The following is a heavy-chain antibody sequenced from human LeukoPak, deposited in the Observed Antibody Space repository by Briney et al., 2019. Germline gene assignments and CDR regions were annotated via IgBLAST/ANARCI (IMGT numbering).Heavy chain of an antibody. Sequence: SQTLSLTCTVSGGSISSGSYYWSWIRQPAGKGLEWIGRIYTSGSTNYNPSLKSRVTISVDTSKNQFSLKLSSVTAADTAVSYCARGVSDGSSYYYYMDVWGKGTTVTVSS. D-gene: IGHD6-6*01. CDR1: GGSISSGSYY. J-gene: IGHJ6*03. CDR2: IYTSGST. V-gene: IGHV4-61*02. CDR3: ARGVSDGSSYYYYMDV.